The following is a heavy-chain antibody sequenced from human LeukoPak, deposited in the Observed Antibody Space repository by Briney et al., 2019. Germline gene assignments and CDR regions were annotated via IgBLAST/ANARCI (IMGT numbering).Heavy chain of an antibody. CDR1: GFSFSSYE. V-gene: IGHV3-66*01. D-gene: IGHD1-1*01. Sequence: GGSLRLSCAASGFSFSSYEMNWVRQAPGKGLEWVSVIYSGGSTYYADSVKGRFTISRDNSKNTLYLQMNSLRAEDTAVYYCASYRYNWNDRSDYYFDYWGQGTLVTVSS. CDR3: ASYRYNWNDRSDYYFDY. J-gene: IGHJ4*02. CDR2: IYSGGST.